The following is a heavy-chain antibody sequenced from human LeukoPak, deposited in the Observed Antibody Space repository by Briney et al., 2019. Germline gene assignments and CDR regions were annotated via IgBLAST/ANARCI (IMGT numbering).Heavy chain of an antibody. Sequence: GGSLRLSCAASGFTFSDAWVSWVRQAPGKGLEWVADISGSSDYTFYADSVKGRFTISRDNSKNTLYLQMSSLRAEDTAVYYCAKIAAAATRDFDSWGQGTLVTVSS. CDR3: AKIAAAATRDFDS. V-gene: IGHV3-23*01. CDR1: GFTFSDAW. CDR2: ISGSSDYT. J-gene: IGHJ4*02. D-gene: IGHD6-13*01.